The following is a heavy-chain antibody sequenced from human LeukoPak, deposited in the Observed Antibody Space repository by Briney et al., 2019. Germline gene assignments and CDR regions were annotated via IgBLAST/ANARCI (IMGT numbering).Heavy chain of an antibody. Sequence: ASVRVSCKASPYTFSSYLMHWVRQAPGQGLEWMGIIDPSGGSTDYSQKFQGRVTMTRDTSTSTVYMELSSLRSEDTAVYYCARGRRGGPKDYWGQGTLVTVSS. D-gene: IGHD1-14*01. J-gene: IGHJ4*02. CDR3: ARGRRGGPKDY. CDR2: IDPSGGST. CDR1: PYTFSSYL. V-gene: IGHV1-46*01.